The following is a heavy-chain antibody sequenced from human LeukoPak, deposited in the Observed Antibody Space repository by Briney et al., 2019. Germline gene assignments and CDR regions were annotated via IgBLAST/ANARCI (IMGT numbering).Heavy chain of an antibody. Sequence: SQTLSLTCAVSGDSVYSKSAAWDWIRQTPSRGVEWLGRTYYKSTWYNDYAVSVRGRITVNPDTSKTQFSLHLNSVTPEDTAVYYCARRLTQYDCFDPWGQGILVTVSS. CDR3: ARRLTQYDCFDP. CDR1: GDSVYSKSAA. V-gene: IGHV6-1*01. CDR2: TYYKSTWYN. D-gene: IGHD2-2*01. J-gene: IGHJ5*02.